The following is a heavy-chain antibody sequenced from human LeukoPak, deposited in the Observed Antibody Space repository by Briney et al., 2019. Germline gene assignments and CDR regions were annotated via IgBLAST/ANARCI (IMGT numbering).Heavy chain of an antibody. V-gene: IGHV1-18*01. CDR2: ISTYNGNT. D-gene: IGHD7-27*01. CDR3: ARDYRTGFDY. J-gene: IGHJ4*02. Sequence: VASVKVSCKASGYTFTSYGISRVRQAPGQGLEWLGWISTYNGNTHYAQKLQGRVTMTTDTSTTTAYMELRSLRSDDTAVYYCARDYRTGFDYWGQGTLVTVSS. CDR1: GYTFTSYG.